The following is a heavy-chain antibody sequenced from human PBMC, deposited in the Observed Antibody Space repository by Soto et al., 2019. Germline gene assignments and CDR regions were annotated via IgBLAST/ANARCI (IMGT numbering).Heavy chain of an antibody. V-gene: IGHV3-30*18. J-gene: IGHJ3*02. D-gene: IGHD6-13*01. Sequence: GGSLRLSCAASGFTFSSYGMHWVRQAPGKGLEWVAVISYDGSNKYYADSVKGRFTISRDNSKNTLYLQMNSLRAEDTAVYYCAKIRRAAGTGDAFDIWGQGTMVTVSS. CDR1: GFTFSSYG. CDR3: AKIRRAAGTGDAFDI. CDR2: ISYDGSNK.